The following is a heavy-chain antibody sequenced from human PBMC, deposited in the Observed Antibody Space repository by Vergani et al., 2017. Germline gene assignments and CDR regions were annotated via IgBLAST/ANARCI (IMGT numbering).Heavy chain of an antibody. CDR2: IWYDGSNK. J-gene: IGHJ5*02. CDR1: GFTFSSYG. CDR3: AKEVEYYDFWSGYYPWFVP. D-gene: IGHD3-3*01. V-gene: IGHV3-33*06. Sequence: QVQLVESGGGVVQPGRSLRLSCAASGFTFSSYGMHWVRQAPGKGLEWVAVIWYDGSNKYYADSVKGRFTISRDNSKNTLYLQMNSLRAEDTAVYYCAKEVEYYDFWSGYYPWFVPWGQGTLVTVSS.